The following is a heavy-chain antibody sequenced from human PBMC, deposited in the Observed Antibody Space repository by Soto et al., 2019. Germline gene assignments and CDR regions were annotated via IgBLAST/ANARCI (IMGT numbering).Heavy chain of an antibody. D-gene: IGHD6-13*01. CDR3: AGPAAGTGGNWFDP. Sequence: QVQLQQWGAGLLKPSETLSLTCAVYGGSFSGYYWSWIRQPPGKGLEWIGEINHSGSTNYNPSLKSRVTXLVXTXMNQFSLKLSSVTAADTAVYYCAGPAAGTGGNWFDPWGQGTLVTVSS. CDR1: GGSFSGYY. CDR2: INHSGST. V-gene: IGHV4-34*01. J-gene: IGHJ5*02.